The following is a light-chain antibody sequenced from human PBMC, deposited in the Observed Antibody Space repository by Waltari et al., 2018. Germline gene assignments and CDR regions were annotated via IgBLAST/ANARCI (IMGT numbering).Light chain of an antibody. CDR3: QQRSTWPSIT. CDR2: DAS. Sequence: EIVLTQSPATLSLSPGERGTLSCRASQSVNTNLAWYQQKPGQAPRLLIYDASNRATGIPARFSGSGSVTDFTLTISSLEREDFAVYYCQQRSTWPSITFGQGTRLEIK. V-gene: IGKV3-11*01. CDR1: QSVNTN. J-gene: IGKJ5*01.